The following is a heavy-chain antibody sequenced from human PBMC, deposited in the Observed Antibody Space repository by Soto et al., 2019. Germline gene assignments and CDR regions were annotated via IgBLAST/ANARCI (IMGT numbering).Heavy chain of an antibody. CDR3: ASGYDYGDYGSQDY. Sequence: ASVKVSCKASGYTFTSYGISWVRQAPGQGLEWMGWISAYNGNTNYAQKLQGRVAMTTDTSTSTAYMELRSLRSDDTAVYYCASGYDYGDYGSQDYWGQGTLVTVSS. CDR2: ISAYNGNT. D-gene: IGHD4-17*01. CDR1: GYTFTSYG. V-gene: IGHV1-18*01. J-gene: IGHJ4*02.